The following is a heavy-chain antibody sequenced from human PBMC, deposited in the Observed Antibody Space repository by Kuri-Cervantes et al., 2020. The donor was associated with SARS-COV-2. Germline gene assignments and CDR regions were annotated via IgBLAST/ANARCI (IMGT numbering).Heavy chain of an antibody. D-gene: IGHD2-15*01. J-gene: IGHJ4*02. CDR3: AKDQSGRSGGSCYIWFDY. V-gene: IGHV3-23*01. Sequence: LSLTCAASGLTFSNHNMNWVRQAPGKGLEWLSYISQSSDAIYYADSVKGRFTISRDNSRNTLYLQMNSLRAEDTAVYYCAKDQSGRSGGSCYIWFDYWGQGTLVTVSS. CDR1: GLTFSNHN. CDR2: ISQSSDAI.